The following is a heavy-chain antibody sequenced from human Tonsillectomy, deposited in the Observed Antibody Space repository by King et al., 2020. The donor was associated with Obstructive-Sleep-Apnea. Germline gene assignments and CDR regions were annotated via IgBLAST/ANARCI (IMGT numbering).Heavy chain of an antibody. Sequence: VQLVESGGGLVQPGRSPRLSCAASGFTFDDYAMHWVRQAPGKGLEWVSGISWNSGRIGYADSVKGRFTISRDNAKNSLFLQMNSLRTEDTALYYCAKDLSSGWYGPVDYWGQGTLVTVSS. CDR3: AKDLSSGWYGPVDY. D-gene: IGHD6-19*01. CDR2: ISWNSGRI. V-gene: IGHV3-9*01. CDR1: GFTFDDYA. J-gene: IGHJ4*02.